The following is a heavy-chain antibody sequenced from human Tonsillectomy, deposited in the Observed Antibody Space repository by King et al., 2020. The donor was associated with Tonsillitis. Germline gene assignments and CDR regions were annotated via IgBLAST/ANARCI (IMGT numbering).Heavy chain of an antibody. V-gene: IGHV5-10-1*03. D-gene: IGHD6-13*01. CDR3: ARHGPRWGHSSSRNWFDP. Sequence: DGQLVQSGAEVKKPGESMRISCKGSGYSFTSYWISWVRQMPGKGLEWMGRIDPSDSYTNYSPSFQGHVTISADKSISTAYLQWSSLKASDTAMYYCARHGPRWGHSSSRNWFDPWGQGTLVTVSS. CDR2: IDPSDSYT. J-gene: IGHJ5*02. CDR1: GYSFTSYW.